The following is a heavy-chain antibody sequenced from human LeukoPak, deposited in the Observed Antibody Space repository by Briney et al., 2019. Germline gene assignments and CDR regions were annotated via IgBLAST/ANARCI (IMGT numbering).Heavy chain of an antibody. D-gene: IGHD2-8*01. Sequence: PGGSLRLSCAASGFTFSSYWMHWVRQAPGQGLVWVSLIKSDGSTNYADSVKGRFTISRDNFKNTLYLQMNSLRAEDTAVYYCAKRGCDTNGCPYYFDYWGQGTLVTVSS. CDR3: AKRGCDTNGCPYYFDY. CDR1: GFTFSSYW. J-gene: IGHJ4*02. V-gene: IGHV3-74*01. CDR2: IKSDGST.